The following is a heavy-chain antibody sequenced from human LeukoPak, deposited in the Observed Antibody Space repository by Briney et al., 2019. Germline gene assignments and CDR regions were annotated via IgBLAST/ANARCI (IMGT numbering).Heavy chain of an antibody. J-gene: IGHJ5*02. CDR1: GGSISSYY. CDR2: IYYSGST. CDR3: ARAQAGDHWFDP. D-gene: IGHD7-27*01. Sequence: SETLSLTCTVSGGSISSYYWSWIRQPPGKGLEWIGYIYYSGSTNYNPSLKSRVIISVDTSKNQFSLKLSSVTAADTAVYYCARAQAGDHWFDPWGQGTLVTVSS. V-gene: IGHV4-59*01.